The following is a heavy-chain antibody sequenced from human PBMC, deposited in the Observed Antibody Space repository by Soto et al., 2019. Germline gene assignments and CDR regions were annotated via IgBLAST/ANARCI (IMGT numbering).Heavy chain of an antibody. Sequence: GGSLRLSCAASGFTFSDYYMSWIRQAPGKGLEWVSYISSSSSYTNYADSVKGRFTISRDNAKNSLYLQMNSLRAEDTAVYYCARVWDYYDSSGNNFDYWGQGTLVTVSS. CDR2: ISSSSSYT. CDR1: GFTFSDYY. J-gene: IGHJ4*02. D-gene: IGHD3-22*01. CDR3: ARVWDYYDSSGNNFDY. V-gene: IGHV3-11*05.